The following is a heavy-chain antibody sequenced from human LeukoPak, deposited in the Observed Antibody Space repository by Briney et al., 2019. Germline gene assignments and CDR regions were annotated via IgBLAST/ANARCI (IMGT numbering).Heavy chain of an antibody. CDR3: AKDLGGSYRDY. D-gene: IGHD1-26*01. Sequence: PGRSLRLSCAASGFTFSSYGMHWVRQAPGKGLEWVAVISYDGSNKYYADSVKGRFTISRDNSKNTLYLQMNSLRAEDTAVYYCAKDLGGSYRDYWGQGTLVTVSP. CDR2: ISYDGSNK. J-gene: IGHJ4*02. V-gene: IGHV3-30*18. CDR1: GFTFSSYG.